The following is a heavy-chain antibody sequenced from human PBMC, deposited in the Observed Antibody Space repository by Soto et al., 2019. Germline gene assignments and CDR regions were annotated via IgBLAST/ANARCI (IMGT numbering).Heavy chain of an antibody. J-gene: IGHJ5*02. CDR3: AREGVPVSWFDP. CDR1: GYTFTSYC. D-gene: IGHD2-2*01. V-gene: IGHV1-18*04. Sequence: ASVNVSCKASGYTFTSYCISWVRQAPGQGLEWMGWISAYNGNTNYAQKLQGRVTMTTDTSTSTAYMELRSLRSDDTAVYYCAREGVPVSWFDPWGQGTLVTVSS. CDR2: ISAYNGNT.